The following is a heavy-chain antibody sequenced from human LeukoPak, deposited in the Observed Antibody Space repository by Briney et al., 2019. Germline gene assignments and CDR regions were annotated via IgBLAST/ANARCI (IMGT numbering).Heavy chain of an antibody. CDR1: GFTFSSYG. CDR2: ISYDGSNK. CDR3: ARDQGALFVVVPAAIVY. V-gene: IGHV3-30*03. J-gene: IGHJ4*02. D-gene: IGHD2-2*01. Sequence: GGSLRLSCAASGFTFSSYGMHWVSQAPGKGLEWVAVISYDGSNKYYADSVKGRFTISRDNAKNSLYLQMNSLRAEDTAVYYCARDQGALFVVVPAAIVYWGQGTLVTVSS.